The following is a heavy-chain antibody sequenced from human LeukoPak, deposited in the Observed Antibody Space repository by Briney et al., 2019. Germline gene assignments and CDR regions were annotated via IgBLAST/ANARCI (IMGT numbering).Heavy chain of an antibody. D-gene: IGHD2-15*01. CDR2: IKKDGSEK. Sequence: GSLRLSCTASGFIFSGSWMAWIRQAPGKGLEWVAIIKKDGSEKYYVDSMKGRFTISRDNAKNSLFLQMNSLRAEDTAIYYCTTDTWYSAGHWGQGTLVTVSS. V-gene: IGHV3-7*03. CDR3: TTDTWYSAGH. J-gene: IGHJ4*02. CDR1: GFIFSGSW.